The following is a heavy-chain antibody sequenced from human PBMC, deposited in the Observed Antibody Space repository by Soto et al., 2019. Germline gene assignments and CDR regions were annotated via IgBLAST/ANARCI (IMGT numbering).Heavy chain of an antibody. V-gene: IGHV4-39*02. CDR3: ASVVVGATRQTGSDH. Sequence: PSEPLSLTCTVAHGSISSGDYFWGWIRQPPGKGLEFIGSIHSSGGTYYSPSLKSRVSISIDKSKNHFSLKLTSVTAGDTAVYFCASVVVGATRQTGSDHWGQGTLVTVSS. CDR2: IHSSGGT. J-gene: IGHJ4*02. CDR1: HGSISSGDYF. D-gene: IGHD2-15*01.